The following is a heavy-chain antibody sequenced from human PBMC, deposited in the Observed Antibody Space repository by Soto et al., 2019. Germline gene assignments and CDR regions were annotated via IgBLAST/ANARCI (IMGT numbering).Heavy chain of an antibody. V-gene: IGHV1-18*01. J-gene: IGHJ6*02. Sequence: ASVKVSCKASGYTFTSYGISWVRQALGQGLEWMGWISAYNGNTNYAQKLQGRVTMTTDTSTSTAYMELRSLRSDDTAVYYCARDGERQGDYYYYYGMDVWGQGTTVTVSS. CDR2: ISAYNGNT. CDR1: GYTFTSYG. D-gene: IGHD1-26*01. CDR3: ARDGERQGDYYYYYGMDV.